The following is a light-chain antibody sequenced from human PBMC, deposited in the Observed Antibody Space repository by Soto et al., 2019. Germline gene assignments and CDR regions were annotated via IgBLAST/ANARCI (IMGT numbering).Light chain of an antibody. Sequence: DIHLTQSPSFLSASVGDRVTITCRASQGIASSLAWYQQKAGKAPKLLIYAASTLESGVPSRFSGSGSGTESTLTLSRLQPEDFAIYYCQQFNSYPLTFGGGTKVEIK. CDR3: QQFNSYPLT. V-gene: IGKV1-9*01. CDR1: QGIASS. J-gene: IGKJ4*01. CDR2: AAS.